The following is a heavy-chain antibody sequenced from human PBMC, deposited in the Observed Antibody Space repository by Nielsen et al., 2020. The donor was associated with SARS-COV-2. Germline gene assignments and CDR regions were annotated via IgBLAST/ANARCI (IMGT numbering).Heavy chain of an antibody. CDR1: GFSLSTARMG. CDR3: ARIQLELRLFYFYYSMDL. V-gene: IGHV2-26*01. CDR2: IFSNDEK. Sequence: SGPTLVKPTETLTLTCTVSGFSLSTARMGVGWIRQPPGRALESLAHIFSNDEKSYSTSLKSRLTISKDTSKSQVVLTMTNMDPVDTATYYCARIQLELRLFYFYYSMDLWGKGTTVTVSS. J-gene: IGHJ6*03. D-gene: IGHD1-7*01.